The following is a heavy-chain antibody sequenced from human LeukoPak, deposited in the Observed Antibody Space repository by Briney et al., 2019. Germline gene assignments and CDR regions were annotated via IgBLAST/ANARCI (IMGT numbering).Heavy chain of an antibody. Sequence: PGGSLRLSCAASGFTVSSNYMSWVRQAPGKGLEWVSSISSNSRYIYYADSVKGRFTISRDNARSSLFLQMNSLRAEDTAVYYCTKDPGHVLRSFDYSEYWGQGTRVTVSS. CDR2: ISSNSRYI. V-gene: IGHV3-21*01. D-gene: IGHD3-9*01. CDR3: TKDPGHVLRSFDYSEY. CDR1: GFTVSSNY. J-gene: IGHJ4*02.